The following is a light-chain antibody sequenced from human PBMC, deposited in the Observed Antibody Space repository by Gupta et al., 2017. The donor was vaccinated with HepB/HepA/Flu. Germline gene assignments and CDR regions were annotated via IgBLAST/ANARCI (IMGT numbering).Light chain of an antibody. CDR3: QQYDSHLCS. CDR2: KAS. J-gene: IGKJ2*04. CDR1: QSINTW. Sequence: IKMTTSPSTLSASVGDRVTITCRASQSINTWLAWYQQKPGKDPKLLIYKASGLESGVPSRFSGSGSGTEFTLTISSLQPDDFATYYCQQYDSHLCSFGQGTKIEI. V-gene: IGKV1-5*03.